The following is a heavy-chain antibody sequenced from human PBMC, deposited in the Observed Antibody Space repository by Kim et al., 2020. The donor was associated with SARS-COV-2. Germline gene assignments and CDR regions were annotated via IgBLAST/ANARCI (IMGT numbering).Heavy chain of an antibody. CDR1: GGSFSGYY. CDR2: INHSGST. CDR3: ARGKSGLGP. D-gene: IGHD5-12*01. Sequence: SETLSLTCAVYGGSFSGYYWSWIRQPPGKGLEWIGEINHSGSTNYNPSLKSRVTISVDTSKNQFSLKLSSVTAADTAVYYCARGKSGLGPWGQGTLVTVSS. V-gene: IGHV4-34*01. J-gene: IGHJ5*02.